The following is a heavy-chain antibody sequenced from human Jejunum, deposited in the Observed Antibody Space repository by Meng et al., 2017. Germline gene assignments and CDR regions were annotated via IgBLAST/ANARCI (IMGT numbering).Heavy chain of an antibody. D-gene: IGHD2-15*01. CDR2: INAGNGNT. CDR1: GYTFSSYG. CDR3: ARDRCSGGSCYYFDY. Sequence: QVQLLQSGAEVKKPGASVKVSCKASGYTFSSYGLHWVRQAPGQRLEWMGWINAGNGNTKYSQKFQGRVTITRDTSATTLYMELSSLSSEDTAVYFCARDRCSGGSCYYFDYWGQGTLVTVSS. J-gene: IGHJ4*02. V-gene: IGHV1-3*01.